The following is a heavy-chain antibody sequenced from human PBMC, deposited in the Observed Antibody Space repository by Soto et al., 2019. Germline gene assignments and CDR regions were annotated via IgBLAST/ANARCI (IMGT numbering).Heavy chain of an antibody. CDR3: ARDMLAVADSAFDY. CDR1: VGTFSSYA. V-gene: IGHV1-69*13. Sequence: SVKVSCKASVGTFSSYAISWVRQAPGQGLEWMGGIIPIFGTANYAQKFQGRVTITADESTSTAYMELSSLRSEDTAVYYCARDMLAVADSAFDYWGQGTLVTVSS. CDR2: IIPIFGTA. J-gene: IGHJ4*02. D-gene: IGHD6-19*01.